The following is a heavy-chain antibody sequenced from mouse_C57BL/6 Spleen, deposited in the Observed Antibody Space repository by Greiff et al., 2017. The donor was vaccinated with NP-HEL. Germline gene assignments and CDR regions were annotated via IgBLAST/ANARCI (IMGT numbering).Heavy chain of an antibody. V-gene: IGHV1-76*01. J-gene: IGHJ4*01. Sequence: QVQLKESGAELVRPGASVKLSCKASGYTFTDYYINWVKQRPGQGLEWIARIYPGSGNTYYNEKIKGKATLTAEKSSSTAYMQLSSLTSEDSAVYFCARPGSSYAMDYWGQGTSVTVSS. CDR3: ARPGSSYAMDY. CDR1: GYTFTDYY. D-gene: IGHD1-1*01. CDR2: IYPGSGNT.